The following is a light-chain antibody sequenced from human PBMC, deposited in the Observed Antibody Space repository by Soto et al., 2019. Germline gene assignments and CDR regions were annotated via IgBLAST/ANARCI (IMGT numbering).Light chain of an antibody. J-gene: IGKJ1*01. Sequence: EIVLTPSPGTLSLSPGERATLSCRASQSVSSSYLAWYQQKPGQAPRRLISGASSRATGIPDRFSGSGYGTDFTLTISRLEPEDFAVYYWQQYGSSPETCGQGTKVELK. CDR2: GAS. CDR1: QSVSSSY. V-gene: IGKV3-20*01. CDR3: QQYGSSPET.